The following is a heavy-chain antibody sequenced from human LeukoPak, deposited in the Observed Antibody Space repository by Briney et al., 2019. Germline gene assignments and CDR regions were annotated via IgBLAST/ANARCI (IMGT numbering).Heavy chain of an antibody. CDR3: AREPGTDYRKYYFDY. D-gene: IGHD3/OR15-3a*01. CDR1: GFTFSSYA. CDR2: ISGSGAST. Sequence: GGSLRLSCAASGFTFSSYAMSWVRQAPGKGLEWVSAISGSGASTYYADSVKGRFTISRDNSKNTLYLQMNSLRAEDTAVYYCAREPGTDYRKYYFDYWGQGTLVTVSS. J-gene: IGHJ4*02. V-gene: IGHV3-23*01.